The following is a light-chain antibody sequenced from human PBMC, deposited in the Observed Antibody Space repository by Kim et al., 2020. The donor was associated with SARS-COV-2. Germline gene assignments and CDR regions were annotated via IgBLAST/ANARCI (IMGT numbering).Light chain of an antibody. CDR2: GAS. J-gene: IGKJ2*02. CDR1: ESVSGS. CDR3: QQYNDWPHCT. V-gene: IGKV3-15*01. Sequence: IIMTQFPGTLSVSPGERVTLSCRASESVSGSLAWYQQKPGQAPRLLIHGASSRATDIPARFSGSGSGTDFTLTINNLQSEDFGIYYCQQYNDWPHCTFGQGTKLEF.